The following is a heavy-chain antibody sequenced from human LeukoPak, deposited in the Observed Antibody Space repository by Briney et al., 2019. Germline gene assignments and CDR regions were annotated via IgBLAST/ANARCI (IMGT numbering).Heavy chain of an antibody. D-gene: IGHD3-10*01. J-gene: IGHJ5*02. CDR3: ARTYGSGRTHSNWFDP. V-gene: IGHV4-61*02. Sequence: SETLSLTCTVSGGSISSSNYYWNWIRQPAGTGLEWIGRIYTSGSTKYNPSLKSRVTISVDTSKNQFSLKLSSVTAADTAVYYCARTYGSGRTHSNWFDPWGQGTLVTVSS. CDR1: GGSISSSNYY. CDR2: IYTSGST.